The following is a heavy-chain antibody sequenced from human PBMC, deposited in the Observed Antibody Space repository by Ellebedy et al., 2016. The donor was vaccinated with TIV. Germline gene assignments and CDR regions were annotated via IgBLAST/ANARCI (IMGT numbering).Heavy chain of an antibody. CDR2: TSAYNGDT. CDR1: GYTFTNYG. V-gene: IGHV1-18*01. D-gene: IGHD6-19*01. J-gene: IGHJ4*02. Sequence: ASVKVSCXASGYTFTNYGFSWVRQAPGQGPEWMGWTSAYNGDTSYAQKLQGRVTMTTDTSTSTAYMELRSLRSDDTAVYYCARLERVQWLGPPFDYWGQGTLVTVSS. CDR3: ARLERVQWLGPPFDY.